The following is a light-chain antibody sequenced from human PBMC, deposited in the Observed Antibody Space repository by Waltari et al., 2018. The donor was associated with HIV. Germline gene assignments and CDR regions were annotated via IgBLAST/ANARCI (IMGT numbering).Light chain of an antibody. CDR3: AAWDDTLSEV. V-gene: IGLV1-47*01. J-gene: IGLJ2*01. CDR1: SIGGGYR. Sequence: SIGGGYRIPWYQKLPGSVPKLSSNRNKQRPSVVRVRFSGSKSGTTASLPISGLRSEDEADYYCAAWDDTLSEVFGGGTKLTVL. CDR2: RNK.